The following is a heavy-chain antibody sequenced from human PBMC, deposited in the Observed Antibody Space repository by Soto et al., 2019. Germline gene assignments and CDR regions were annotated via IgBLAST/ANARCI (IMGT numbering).Heavy chain of an antibody. V-gene: IGHV3-23*01. CDR1: GITCSSYA. Sequence: SGAGSGITCSSYAMSGERQAPGKGLEWVSAISGSGGSTYYADSVKGRFTTSRDNSKNTLYLQMNSLRAEDTAVYYCAYSSTPFDYWGQGTLVTVSS. D-gene: IGHD6-13*01. CDR2: ISGSGGST. J-gene: IGHJ4*02. CDR3: AYSSTPFDY.